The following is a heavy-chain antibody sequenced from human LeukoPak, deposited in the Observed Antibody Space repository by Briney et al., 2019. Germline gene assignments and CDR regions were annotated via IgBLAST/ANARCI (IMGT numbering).Heavy chain of an antibody. CDR1: GYTFTGYY. V-gene: IGHV1-2*02. D-gene: IGHD3-22*01. CDR2: INPNSGGT. CDR3: ARAKIGYYDRRVDY. J-gene: IGHJ4*02. Sequence: AASVKVSCKASGYTFTGYYMHWVRQAPGQGLEWMGWINPNSGGTNYAQKLQGRVTMTRDTSISTAYMELSRLRSDDTAVYYCARAKIGYYDRRVDYWGQGTLVTVSS.